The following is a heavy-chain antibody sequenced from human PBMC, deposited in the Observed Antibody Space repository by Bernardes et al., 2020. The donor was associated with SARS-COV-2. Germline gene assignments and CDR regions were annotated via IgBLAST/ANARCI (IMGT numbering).Heavy chain of an antibody. D-gene: IGHD3-10*01. CDR2: ISYNGGSI. CDR1: GFTFRNYN. CDR3: ARDLQNYYGSGSLGADSS. V-gene: IGHV3-48*04. J-gene: IGHJ4*02. Sequence: GGSLRLSCVASGFTFRNYNMNWVRQAPGKGLEWVSYISYNGGSIYYAESVEGRFTISRDNAKNSVYLQMNSLRVEDTAVYYCARDLQNYYGSGSLGADSSWGQGTLVTVSS.